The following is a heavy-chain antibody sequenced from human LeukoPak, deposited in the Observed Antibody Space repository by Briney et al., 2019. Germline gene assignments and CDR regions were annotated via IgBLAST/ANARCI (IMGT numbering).Heavy chain of an antibody. Sequence: GGSLRLSCAASGFTFSSYSMSWVRQAPGKGLEWVSYISSSSSTIYYADSVKGRFTISRDNAKNSLYLQMNSLRAEDTAVYYCARDYWYFWGQGTLVTVSS. J-gene: IGHJ4*02. CDR2: ISSSSSTI. CDR1: GFTFSSYS. CDR3: ARDYWYF. D-gene: IGHD2-8*02. V-gene: IGHV3-48*01.